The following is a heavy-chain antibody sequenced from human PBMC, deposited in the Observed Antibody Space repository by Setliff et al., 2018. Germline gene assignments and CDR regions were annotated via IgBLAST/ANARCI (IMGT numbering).Heavy chain of an antibody. Sequence: GASLRLSCAPSGFTFSDYWMSWVRQAPGKGLEWVANIKQDGSEKYYVDSVKGQFTISRDNAKNSLYLQMNSLRAEDTAIYYCAREICNKGDCYSDYGMDVWGQGTTVTVSS. V-gene: IGHV3-7*01. CDR1: GFTFSDYW. J-gene: IGHJ6*02. D-gene: IGHD2-15*01. CDR2: IKQDGSEK. CDR3: AREICNKGDCYSDYGMDV.